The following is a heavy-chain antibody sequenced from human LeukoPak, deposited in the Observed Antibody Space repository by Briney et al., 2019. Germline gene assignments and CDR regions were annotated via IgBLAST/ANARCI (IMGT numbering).Heavy chain of an antibody. CDR1: GFTFDDYA. CDR2: ISWNSGSI. Sequence: PGGSLRLSCAASGFTFDDYAMHWVRQAPGKGLEWVSGISWNSGSIGYADSVKGRFTISRDNAKNSLYLQMNSLRAEDTAVYYCARESAAAGTNFDYWGQGTLVTVSS. J-gene: IGHJ4*02. CDR3: ARESAAAGTNFDY. D-gene: IGHD6-13*01. V-gene: IGHV3-9*01.